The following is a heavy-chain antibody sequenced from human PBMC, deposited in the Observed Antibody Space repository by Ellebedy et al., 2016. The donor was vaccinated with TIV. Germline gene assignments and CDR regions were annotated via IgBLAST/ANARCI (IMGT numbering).Heavy chain of an antibody. Sequence: GGSLRLSXAASGFTFSSYAMHWVRQAPGKGLEWVAVISYDGSNKYYADSVKGRFTISRDNSKNTLYLQMNSLRAEDTAVYYCARDRQQPAGGGFDYWGQGTLVTVSS. V-gene: IGHV3-30*04. CDR3: ARDRQQPAGGGFDY. CDR1: GFTFSSYA. J-gene: IGHJ4*02. D-gene: IGHD6-13*01. CDR2: ISYDGSNK.